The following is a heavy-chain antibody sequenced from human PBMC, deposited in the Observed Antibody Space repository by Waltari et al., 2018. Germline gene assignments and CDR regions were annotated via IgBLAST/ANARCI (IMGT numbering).Heavy chain of an antibody. CDR2: INIDGGFI. D-gene: IGHD5-18*01. V-gene: IGHV3-74*01. CDR3: ARKGGRGYPYGPFYYDF. CDR1: GFTFGDYW. Sequence: EVQLVESGGGLIQPGGSLRLSCAASGFTFGDYWMPWVRQAPGKGLEWISRINIDGGFISYADSVKGRFTISRDNAKNTVSLQLNSLRVDDTGVYYCARKGGRGYPYGPFYYDFWGQGTLVTVSS. J-gene: IGHJ4*02.